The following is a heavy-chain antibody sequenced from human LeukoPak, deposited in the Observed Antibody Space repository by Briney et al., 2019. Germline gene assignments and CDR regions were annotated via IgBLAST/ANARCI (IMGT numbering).Heavy chain of an antibody. D-gene: IGHD4-23*01. J-gene: IGHJ5*02. CDR1: GYTFTGYY. CDR2: INPNSGGT. V-gene: IGHV1-2*02. CDR3: ARDYYGGNSGGWFDP. Sequence: ASVKVSCKPSGYTFTGYYMRWVRQAPGQGREWMGCINPNSGGTNYAQKFQGRVTMTRDTSISTAYMELSRLRSDDTAVYYCARDYYGGNSGGWFDPWGQGTLVTVSS.